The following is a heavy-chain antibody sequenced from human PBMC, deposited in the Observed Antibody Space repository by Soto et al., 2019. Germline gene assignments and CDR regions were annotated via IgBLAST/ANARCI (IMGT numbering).Heavy chain of an antibody. Sequence: PSQTLSLTWAISGDSVSSNSAAWNWIRQSPSRGLEWLGRTYYRSKWYNDYAVSVKSRITINPDTSKNQFSLQLNSVTPEDTAVYYCARDQVVPAAIGQKTYNWFDPWGQGTLVTVSS. D-gene: IGHD2-2*02. J-gene: IGHJ5*02. V-gene: IGHV6-1*01. CDR3: ARDQVVPAAIGQKTYNWFDP. CDR1: GDSVSSNSAA. CDR2: TYYRSKWYN.